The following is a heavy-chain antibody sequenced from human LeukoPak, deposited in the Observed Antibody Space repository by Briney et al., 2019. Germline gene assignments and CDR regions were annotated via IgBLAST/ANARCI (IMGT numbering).Heavy chain of an antibody. CDR2: IYYSGST. D-gene: IGHD3-3*01. V-gene: IGHV4-39*07. Sequence: TSETLSLTCTVSGGSISGSSYYWGWIRQPPGKGLGWIGSIYYSGSTYYNPSLKSRVTISVDTSKNQFSLKLSSVTAADTAVYYCARAYYDFWSGYSPRDNWFDPWGQGTLVTVSS. J-gene: IGHJ5*02. CDR1: GGSISGSSYY. CDR3: ARAYYDFWSGYSPRDNWFDP.